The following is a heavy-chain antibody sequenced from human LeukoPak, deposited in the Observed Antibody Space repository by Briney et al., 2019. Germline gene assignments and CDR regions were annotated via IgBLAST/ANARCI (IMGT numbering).Heavy chain of an antibody. Sequence: GGSLRLSCAASGFSVSGNYMNWVRQAPGKGLEWVSAISGSDGSTYYADSVKGRFTISRDNSKNTLYLQMNSLRAEDTAVYYCANPAGYSSSWYNFDYFDYWGQGTLVTVSS. V-gene: IGHV3-23*01. J-gene: IGHJ4*02. CDR1: GFSVSGNY. CDR3: ANPAGYSSSWYNFDYFDY. D-gene: IGHD6-13*01. CDR2: ISGSDGST.